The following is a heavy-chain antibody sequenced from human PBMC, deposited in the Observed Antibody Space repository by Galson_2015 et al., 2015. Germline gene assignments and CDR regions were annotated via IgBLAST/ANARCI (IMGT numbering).Heavy chain of an antibody. CDR3: ARVVGSGYSYYYMDV. D-gene: IGHD3-10*01. Sequence: SVKVSCKASTYTFTNYAINWVRQAPGQGLEWMGWINTNTGNPTYAQGFTGRFVFSLDTSVSTAYRQISSLKADDSAVYYCARVVGSGYSYYYMDVWGKGTTVTVSS. J-gene: IGHJ6*03. V-gene: IGHV7-4-1*02. CDR1: TYTFTNYA. CDR2: INTNTGNP.